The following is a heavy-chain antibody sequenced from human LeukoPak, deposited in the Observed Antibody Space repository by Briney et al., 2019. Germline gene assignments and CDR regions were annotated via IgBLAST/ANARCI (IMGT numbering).Heavy chain of an antibody. CDR3: ARGSAETWGDYFDY. CDR2: IKQDGSEQ. D-gene: IGHD7-27*01. Sequence: GGSLRLSCAASGFTFSSYWMNWVRQAPGRGLEWVANIKQDGSEQYYVDSVKGLFTISRDNAKNLMYLHMNSLRAEDTAVYYCARGSAETWGDYFDYWGQGTLVTVSS. CDR1: GFTFSSYW. J-gene: IGHJ4*02. V-gene: IGHV3-7*01.